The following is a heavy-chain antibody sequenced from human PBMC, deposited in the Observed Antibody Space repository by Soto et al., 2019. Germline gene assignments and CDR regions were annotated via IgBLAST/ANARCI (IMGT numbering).Heavy chain of an antibody. CDR3: AHRTYYYDSSGYRTGDNAFDI. J-gene: IGHJ3*02. CDR1: GFSLSTSGVG. D-gene: IGHD3-22*01. Sequence: SGPTLVNPTQTLTLTCTFSGFSLSTSGVGVGWIRQPPGKALEWLALIYWDDDKRYSPSLKSRLTITKDTSKNQVVLTMTNMDPVDTATYYCAHRTYYYDSSGYRTGDNAFDIWGQGTMVTV. CDR2: IYWDDDK. V-gene: IGHV2-5*02.